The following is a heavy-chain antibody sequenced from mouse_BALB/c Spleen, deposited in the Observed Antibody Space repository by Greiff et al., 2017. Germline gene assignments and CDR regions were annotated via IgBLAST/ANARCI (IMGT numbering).Heavy chain of an antibody. CDR2: IRLKSNNYAT. V-gene: IGHV6-6*02. CDR3: TRLLVGFDY. Sequence: EVMLVESGGGLVQPGGSMKLSCVASGFTFSNYWMNWVRQSPEKGLEWVAEIRLKSNNYATHYSKSVKGRFTISRDDSKRSVYLQMNNLRAEDTGIYYCTRLLVGFDYWGQGTTVTVSS. J-gene: IGHJ2*01. CDR1: GFTFSNYW. D-gene: IGHD2-10*02.